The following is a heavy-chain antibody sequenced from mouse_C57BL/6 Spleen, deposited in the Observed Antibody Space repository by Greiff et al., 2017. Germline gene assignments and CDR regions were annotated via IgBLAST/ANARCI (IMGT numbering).Heavy chain of an antibody. J-gene: IGHJ4*01. V-gene: IGHV1-74*01. CDR3: AREIREGAMGC. CDR2: IHPSDSDT. Sequence: QVQLQQPAAELVKPGASVKVSCKASGYTFTSYWMHWVKQSPGQGLEWIGRIHPSDSDTNYNQKFKGKATLTVDKSSSTAYMQLSIMTSEDSAVYCCAREIREGAMGCWCQGTPVTVSA. CDR1: GYTFTSYW.